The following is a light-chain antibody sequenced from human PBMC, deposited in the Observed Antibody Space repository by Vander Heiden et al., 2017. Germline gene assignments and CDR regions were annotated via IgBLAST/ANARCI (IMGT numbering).Light chain of an antibody. CDR1: SGDVGAYNY. Sequence: QSALTPPPAASGAPGPSVTISCTGTSGDVGAYNYVSCYQQHAANAPILMIYDVNRRPSGVPGRSSASKSGTAASLTVSGLQAEDEADYCCSSYAGGNNWLFGGGTRLTVL. CDR3: SSYAGGNNWL. CDR2: DVN. J-gene: IGLJ2*01. V-gene: IGLV2-8*01.